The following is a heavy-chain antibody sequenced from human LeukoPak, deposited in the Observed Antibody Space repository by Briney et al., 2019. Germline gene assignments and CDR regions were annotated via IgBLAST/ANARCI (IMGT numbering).Heavy chain of an antibody. J-gene: IGHJ4*02. D-gene: IGHD5-24*01. Sequence: GGSLRLSCAASGFTFSSHWMHWVRQAPGKGLVWVSRITNDGSSTTYADSVKGRFTISRDNAKNSLYLQMNSLRAEDTAIYYCTRVGYIDEGIDYWGQGTLVTVSS. CDR3: TRVGYIDEGIDY. CDR2: ITNDGSST. CDR1: GFTFSSHW. V-gene: IGHV3-74*01.